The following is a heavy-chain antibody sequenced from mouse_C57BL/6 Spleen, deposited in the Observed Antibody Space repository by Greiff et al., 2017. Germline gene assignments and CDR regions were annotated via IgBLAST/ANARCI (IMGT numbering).Heavy chain of an antibody. D-gene: IGHD1-1*01. V-gene: IGHV6-3*01. J-gene: IGHJ2*01. CDR3: TLYYYGSSWDY. CDR1: GFTFSNYW. CDR2: IRLKSDNYAT. Sequence: EVMLVESGGGLVQPGGSMKLSCVASGFTFSNYWMNWVRQSPEKGLEWVAQIRLKSDNYATHYAESVKGRFTISRDDYKSSVYLQMINLRAEDTGIYYCTLYYYGSSWDYWGQGTTLTVSS.